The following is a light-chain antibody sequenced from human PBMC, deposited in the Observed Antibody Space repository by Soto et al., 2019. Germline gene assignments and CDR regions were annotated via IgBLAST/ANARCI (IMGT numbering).Light chain of an antibody. CDR3: SAWDSCLGDPS. CDR2: RTN. CDR1: DSNIGSKY. V-gene: IGLV1-47*01. J-gene: IGLJ2*01. Sequence: QAVVTQPPSSSATPGQRVTISGSGSDSNIGSKYVYGYQQLPGTAPKLLMYRTNQRPSGVPDRFSGSKSGTSASLAINGLRSGYEAYYYCSAWDSCLGDPSFGGVTKLTVL.